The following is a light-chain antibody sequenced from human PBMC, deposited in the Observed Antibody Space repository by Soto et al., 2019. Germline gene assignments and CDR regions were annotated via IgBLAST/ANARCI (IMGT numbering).Light chain of an antibody. Sequence: EIVLTQSPATLSLSPGERATLSCRASQSVSSYLAWYQQKPGQAPRLLIYDASNSATGIPARFSGSGSGTDFTLTIRSLEPDDFAVYYCQQRSDWPSTFGGGTKVQIK. CDR3: QQRSDWPST. CDR1: QSVSSY. V-gene: IGKV3-11*01. J-gene: IGKJ4*01. CDR2: DAS.